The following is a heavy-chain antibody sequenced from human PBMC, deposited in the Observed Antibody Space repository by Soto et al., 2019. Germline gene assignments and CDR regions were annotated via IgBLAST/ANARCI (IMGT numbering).Heavy chain of an antibody. CDR3: ARERRDYGDVTLGY. CDR1: GGSISSGDYY. J-gene: IGHJ4*02. CDR2: IYYSGST. Sequence: SETLSLTCTVSGGSISSGDYYWSWIRQPPGKGLEWIGYIYYSGSTYYNPSLKSRVTISVDTSKNQFSLKLSSVTAADTAVYYCARERRDYGDVTLGYWGQGTLVTVS. V-gene: IGHV4-30-4*01. D-gene: IGHD4-17*01.